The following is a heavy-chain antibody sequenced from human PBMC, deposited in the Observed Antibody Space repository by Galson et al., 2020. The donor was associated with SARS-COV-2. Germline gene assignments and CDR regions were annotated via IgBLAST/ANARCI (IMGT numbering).Heavy chain of an antibody. D-gene: IGHD3-10*02. CDR1: GGSISSSRYY. Sequence: ASETLSLTCTVSGGSISSSRYYWGWIRQSPGKRLEWLGSIYHSGSPYYNPSLKSRVTISVDTSKNQFSLNLSSVTAADTAIYYCARLFDWFDPWGQGTLVTVSS. CDR3: ARLFDWFDP. CDR2: IYHSGSP. J-gene: IGHJ5*02. V-gene: IGHV4-39*01.